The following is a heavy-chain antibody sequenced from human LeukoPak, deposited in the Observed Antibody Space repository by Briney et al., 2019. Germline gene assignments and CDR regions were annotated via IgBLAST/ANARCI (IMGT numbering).Heavy chain of an antibody. CDR2: INPSGGST. CDR1: GYTFTSYY. J-gene: IGHJ4*02. Sequence: ASVKVSCKASGYTFTSYYMHWVRQAPGQGLEWMGIINPSGGSTSYAQKFQGRVTMTTDTSTSTAYMELRSLRSDDTALYYCGREFCDTHRCFFPDFWGQGTLVTVPS. CDR3: GREFCDTHRCFFPDF. V-gene: IGHV1-46*01. D-gene: IGHD4/OR15-4a*01.